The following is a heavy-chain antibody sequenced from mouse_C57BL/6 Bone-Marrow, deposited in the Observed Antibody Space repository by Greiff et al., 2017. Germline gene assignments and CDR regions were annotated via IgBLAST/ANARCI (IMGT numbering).Heavy chain of an antibody. V-gene: IGHV14-4*01. CDR3: TTFYDYEDY. CDR1: GFNIKDDY. Sequence: VQLQQSGAELVRPGASVKLSCTASGFNIKDDYMHWVKQRPEQGLEWIGWIDPANGDTEYASKFQGKATITADTSSNTAYLQLSSLTSEDTAVYYCTTFYDYEDYWGQGTTLTVSS. D-gene: IGHD2-4*01. J-gene: IGHJ2*01. CDR2: IDPANGDT.